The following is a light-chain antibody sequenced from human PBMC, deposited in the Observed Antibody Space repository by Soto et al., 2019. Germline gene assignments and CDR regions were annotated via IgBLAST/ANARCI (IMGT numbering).Light chain of an antibody. CDR2: DAS. Sequence: EIVLTQSPPTLLLSPGERPAFSCGPSQRVSSNLAWYQQNPGQAPRLLIYDASKRAPGIPARSTGSGSGTDFTLTISSLEPEDFAVYFCQQRSVWPSTFGGGTKVEI. J-gene: IGKJ4*01. CDR3: QQRSVWPST. CDR1: QRVSSN. V-gene: IGKV3-11*01.